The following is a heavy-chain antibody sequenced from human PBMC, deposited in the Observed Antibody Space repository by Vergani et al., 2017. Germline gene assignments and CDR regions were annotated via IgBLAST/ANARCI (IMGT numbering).Heavy chain of an antibody. J-gene: IGHJ6*02. CDR3: ARVRDYDFWSGYYRDYYYYYGMDV. Sequence: QVQLVQSGAEVKKPGASVKVSCKASGYTFTSYYMHWVRQAPGQGLEWMGIINPSGGSTSYAQKFQGRVTMTRETSTSTVYMELSNLRSEDTAVYYCARVRDYDFWSGYYRDYYYYYGMDVWGQGTTVTVSS. CDR1: GYTFTSYY. D-gene: IGHD3-3*01. V-gene: IGHV1-46*03. CDR2: INPSGGST.